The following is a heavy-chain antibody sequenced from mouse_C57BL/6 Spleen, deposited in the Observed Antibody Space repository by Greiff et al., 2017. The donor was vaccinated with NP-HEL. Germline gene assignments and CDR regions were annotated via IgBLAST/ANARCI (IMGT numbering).Heavy chain of an antibody. CDR1: GFTFSSYG. J-gene: IGHJ1*03. CDR2: ISSGGSYT. Sequence: EVQLQQSGGDLVKPGGSLKLSCAASGFTFSSYGMSWVRQTPDKRLEWVATISSGGSYTYYPDSVKGRFTISRDNAKNTLYLQMSSLKSEDTAMYYCARLPITTVVNHWYFDVWGTGTTVTVSS. CDR3: ARLPITTVVNHWYFDV. V-gene: IGHV5-6*01. D-gene: IGHD1-1*01.